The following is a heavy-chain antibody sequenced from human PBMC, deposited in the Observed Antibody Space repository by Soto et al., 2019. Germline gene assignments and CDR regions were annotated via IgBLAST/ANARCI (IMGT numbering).Heavy chain of an antibody. Sequence: GGSLRLSCAASGFTFSVYGMHWVRQAPGKGLEWVGVIWNDVTTKYYGDSVKGRFTISRDNSKNTLFLEMNSLRVEDTAVYYCAKPEGLVVATINYFDDWGLGTRVTVSS. CDR2: IWNDVTTK. CDR3: AKPEGLVVATINYFDD. V-gene: IGHV3-33*06. J-gene: IGHJ4*02. D-gene: IGHD2-15*01. CDR1: GFTFSVYG.